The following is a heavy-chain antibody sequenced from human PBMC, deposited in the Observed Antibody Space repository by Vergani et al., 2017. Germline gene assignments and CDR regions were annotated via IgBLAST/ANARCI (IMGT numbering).Heavy chain of an antibody. CDR3: TRGQTGPGAFDV. CDR2: IGIAGDT. D-gene: IGHD1-1*01. Sequence: EVQLVESGGGLVQPGGSLRLSCAASGFTFSSYDMPWVRQSTGKGREWVSGIGIAGDTYYPGSVKGRFTIARENAKNSLYLQMKSLRAGDTAVYYCTRGQTGPGAFDVWGQGTMVTVSS. V-gene: IGHV3-13*01. CDR1: GFTFSSYD. J-gene: IGHJ3*01.